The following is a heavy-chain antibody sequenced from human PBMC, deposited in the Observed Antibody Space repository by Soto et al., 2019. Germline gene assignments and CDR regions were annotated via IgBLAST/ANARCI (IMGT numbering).Heavy chain of an antibody. J-gene: IGHJ4*02. CDR1: GFTFSSYA. D-gene: IGHD6-19*01. Sequence: GGSLRLSCAASGFTFSSYAMHLVRQAPGKGLEWVAVISYDGSNEYYADSVKGRFTISRDNSKNTLYLQVNSLRAEDTAIYYCTRETMTIRLYFDYWGQGALVTVSS. CDR3: TRETMTIRLYFDY. CDR2: ISYDGSNE. V-gene: IGHV3-30-3*01.